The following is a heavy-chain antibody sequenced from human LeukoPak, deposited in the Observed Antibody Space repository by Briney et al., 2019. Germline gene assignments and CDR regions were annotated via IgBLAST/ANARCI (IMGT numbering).Heavy chain of an antibody. V-gene: IGHV4-59*01. Sequence: SETLSPTCSVSGGSISGYHWSWVRQPPGKGLQYIASIHYSGSANYNPSLRSRVTISVDTSKNQFSLNLISVTAADTAIYYCARWNNGGDYWGQGTLVTVSS. CDR3: ARWNNGGDY. J-gene: IGHJ4*02. D-gene: IGHD1/OR15-1a*01. CDR2: IHYSGSA. CDR1: GGSISGYH.